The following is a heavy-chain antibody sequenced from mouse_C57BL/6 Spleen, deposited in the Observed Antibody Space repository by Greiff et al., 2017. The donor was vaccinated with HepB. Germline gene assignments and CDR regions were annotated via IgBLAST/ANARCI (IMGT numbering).Heavy chain of an antibody. CDR3: TRSYLNRDYAMDY. CDR1: GYTFTDYE. CDR2: IDPETGGT. D-gene: IGHD6-5*01. J-gene: IGHJ4*01. V-gene: IGHV1-15*01. Sequence: VKLMESGAELVRPGASVTLSCKASGYTFTDYEMHWVKQTPVHGLEWIGAIDPETGGTAYNQKFKGKAILTADKSSSTAYMELRSLTSEDSAVYYCTRSYLNRDYAMDYWGQGTSVTVSS.